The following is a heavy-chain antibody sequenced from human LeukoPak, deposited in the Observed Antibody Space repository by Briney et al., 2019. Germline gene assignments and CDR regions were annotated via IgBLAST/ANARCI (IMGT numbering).Heavy chain of an antibody. CDR1: GFTFSSYG. CDR2: ISGSGGST. J-gene: IGHJ6*04. D-gene: IGHD3-10*02. Sequence: PGGSLRLSCAASGFTFSSYGMSWVRQAPGKGLEWVSAISGSGGSTYYADSVKGRFTISRDDAKNSLYLQMNSLRAEDTAVYYCAELGITMIGGVWGKGTTVTISS. CDR3: AELGITMIGGV. V-gene: IGHV3-23*01.